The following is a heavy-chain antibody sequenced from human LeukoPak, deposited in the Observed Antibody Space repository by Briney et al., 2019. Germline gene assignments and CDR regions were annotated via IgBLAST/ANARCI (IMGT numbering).Heavy chain of an antibody. V-gene: IGHV3-74*01. CDR3: ARDPSGLRLPEGFAL. CDR1: GFFSGKYW. Sequence: GGSLRLSCAASGFFSGKYWMHWVRQAPGKGLVWVSSTNSDGRDTRYADLVEGRFTFSRDNAINTLYLQMNSVRVEDTAVYYCARDPSGLRLPEGFALWGQGTLVTVSS. CDR2: TNSDGRDT. J-gene: IGHJ4*02. D-gene: IGHD1-26*01.